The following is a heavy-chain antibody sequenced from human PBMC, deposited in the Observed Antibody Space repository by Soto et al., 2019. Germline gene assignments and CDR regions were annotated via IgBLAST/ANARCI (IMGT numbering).Heavy chain of an antibody. CDR2: ISAYNGNT. CDR1: GYTFTSYG. D-gene: IGHD3-3*01. V-gene: IGHV1-18*01. CDR3: ARGYYDFWSGYYPTVEAFDI. J-gene: IGHJ3*02. Sequence: ASVKVSCKASGYTFTSYGISWVRQAPGQGLEWMGWISAYNGNTNYAQKLQGRVTITTDTSTSTAYMELRSLRSDDTAVYYCARGYYDFWSGYYPTVEAFDIWGQGTMVTVSS.